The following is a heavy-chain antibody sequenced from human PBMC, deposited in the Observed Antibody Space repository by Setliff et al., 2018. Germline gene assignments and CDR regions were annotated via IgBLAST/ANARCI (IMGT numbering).Heavy chain of an antibody. D-gene: IGHD3-22*01. CDR3: ARGPGSRGYYDSSGYYYTRGDWFDP. Sequence: SETLSLTCAVYGGSFSDSYWSWIRQPPGKGLEWIGDINYLGNTNYNPSLKTRVTISVDTSKNQFSLKLSSVTAADTAVYYCARGPGSRGYYDSSGYYYTRGDWFDPWGQGTLVTVSS. CDR1: GGSFSDSY. CDR2: INYLGNT. V-gene: IGHV4-34*01. J-gene: IGHJ5*02.